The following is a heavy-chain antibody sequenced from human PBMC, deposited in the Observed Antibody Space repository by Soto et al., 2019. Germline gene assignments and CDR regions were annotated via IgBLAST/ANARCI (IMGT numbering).Heavy chain of an antibody. CDR2: IYSSGNT. Sequence: PSETLSLTCTVSGGSMSSYYWTWIRQPPGKRLEWIGYIYSSGNTNYDPSLKSRVTISLDTSKNQFSLKLSSVTAADTAVYFCARRHVLVIGAARGDAFDIWGQGTMVT. CDR1: GGSMSSYY. J-gene: IGHJ3*02. V-gene: IGHV4-59*08. CDR3: ARRHVLVIGAARGDAFDI. D-gene: IGHD2-8*02.